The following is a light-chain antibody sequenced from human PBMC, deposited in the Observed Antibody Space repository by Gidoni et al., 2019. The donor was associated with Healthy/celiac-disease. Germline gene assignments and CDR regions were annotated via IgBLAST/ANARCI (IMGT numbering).Light chain of an antibody. V-gene: IGKV1-39*01. Sequence: DIQMTQSPSSLSASVGDRVTITCRASQSISSYLNWYQQKPGKAPKLLIYAASSLQSGVPSRFSSSGSGTDFTLTISSLQPEDFATYYCQQSYSTPQRTFGPXTKEDIQ. CDR3: QQSYSTPQRT. CDR1: QSISSY. J-gene: IGKJ3*01. CDR2: AAS.